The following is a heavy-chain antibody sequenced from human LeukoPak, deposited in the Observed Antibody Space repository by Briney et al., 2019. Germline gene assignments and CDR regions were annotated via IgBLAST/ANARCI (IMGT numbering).Heavy chain of an antibody. D-gene: IGHD6-19*01. CDR2: ISGSGGST. V-gene: IGHV3-23*01. CDR3: ARGQWLVRGYFDY. Sequence: SGGSLRLSCAASGFTFSSYAMSWVRQAPGKGLEWVSAISGSGGSTYYADSVKGRFTISRDNSKNTLYLQMNSLRAEDTAVYYCARGQWLVRGYFDYWGQGTLVTVSS. CDR1: GFTFSSYA. J-gene: IGHJ4*02.